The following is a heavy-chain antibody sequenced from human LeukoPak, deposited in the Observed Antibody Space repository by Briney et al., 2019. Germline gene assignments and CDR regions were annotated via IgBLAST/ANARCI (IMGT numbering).Heavy chain of an antibody. D-gene: IGHD4-17*01. CDR2: IYYSGST. CDR1: GDSTRGDK. Sequence: PSETLSLTCTVPGDSTRGDKWSSSSQPPGKGLEWIGYIYYSGSTNYNPSLKSRVSISVDTSKNQFSLKLSSVTAADTAVYYCARTASTVTMLYPFDHWGQGTLVTVSS. CDR3: ARTASTVTMLYPFDH. V-gene: IGHV4-59*01. J-gene: IGHJ4*02.